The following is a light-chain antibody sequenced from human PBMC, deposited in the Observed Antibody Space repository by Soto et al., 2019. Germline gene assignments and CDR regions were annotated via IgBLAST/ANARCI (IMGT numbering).Light chain of an antibody. CDR3: QQRFNWPRFT. CDR2: DAS. CDR1: QSVSSY. V-gene: IGKV3-11*01. J-gene: IGKJ2*01. Sequence: EIVLTQSPATLSLSPGERATLSCRASQSVSSYLAWYQQKPGQAPRFLIYDASNRATGIPARFSGGGSGTDFTLTISSLEPEDFAVYYCQQRFNWPRFTFGQGTKLEIK.